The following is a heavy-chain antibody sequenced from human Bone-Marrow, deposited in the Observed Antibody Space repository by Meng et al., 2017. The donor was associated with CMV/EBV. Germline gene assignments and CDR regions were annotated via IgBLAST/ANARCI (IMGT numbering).Heavy chain of an antibody. J-gene: IGHJ3*02. CDR3: ARDRRYCSSTSCYWGDAFDI. CDR2: INPNSGGT. V-gene: IGHV1-2*02. Sequence: ASVKVSCKASGYTFTAYHMHWVRQAPGQGLEWMGWINPNSGGTNYAQKFQGRVTMTRDTSISTAYMELSRLRSDDTAVYYCARDRRYCSSTSCYWGDAFDIWGQGTMVTVSS. D-gene: IGHD2-2*01. CDR1: GYTFTAYH.